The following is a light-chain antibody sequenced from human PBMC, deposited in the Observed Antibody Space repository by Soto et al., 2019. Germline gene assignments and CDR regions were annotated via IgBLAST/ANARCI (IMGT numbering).Light chain of an antibody. J-gene: IGKJ1*01. CDR3: QQYDTSPRT. CDR1: QSVSSSY. Sequence: EIVLTQSPGTLSLSPGERATLSCRASQSVSSSYLAWYQQKPGQSPRLLIFGASSRATGTPDRFSGSGSGTDFTLTISRLEPEDFAVYYFQQYDTSPRTFGQGTKVKIK. V-gene: IGKV3-20*01. CDR2: GAS.